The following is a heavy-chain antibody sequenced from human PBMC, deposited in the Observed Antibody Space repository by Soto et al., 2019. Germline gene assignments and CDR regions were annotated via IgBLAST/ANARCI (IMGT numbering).Heavy chain of an antibody. V-gene: IGHV4-39*01. CDR1: GGSISSSSYY. CDR2: IYYSGST. D-gene: IGHD3-10*01. CDR3: ARHYGSGINLLDDAFDI. J-gene: IGHJ3*02. Sequence: SETLSLTCTVSGGSISSSSYYWGWIRQPPGKGLEWIGSIYYSGSTYYNPSLKSRVTISVDTSKNQFSLKLSSVTAADTAVYHCARHYGSGINLLDDAFDIWGQGTMVTISS.